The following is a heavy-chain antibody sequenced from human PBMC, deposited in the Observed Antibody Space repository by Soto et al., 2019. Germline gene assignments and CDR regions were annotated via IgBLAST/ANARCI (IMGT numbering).Heavy chain of an antibody. V-gene: IGHV3-30*04. Sequence: GGSLRLSCAASGFTLTNYAMHWVRQAPGKGLEWVAVISYDGGNIFYADSVKGRFTISRDASKNTVYLQMNSLRAEDTAVYYCAKPLIAAAGNYYYYGMDVWGQGTTVTVSS. D-gene: IGHD6-13*01. CDR3: AKPLIAAAGNYYYYGMDV. CDR2: ISYDGGNI. J-gene: IGHJ6*02. CDR1: GFTLTNYA.